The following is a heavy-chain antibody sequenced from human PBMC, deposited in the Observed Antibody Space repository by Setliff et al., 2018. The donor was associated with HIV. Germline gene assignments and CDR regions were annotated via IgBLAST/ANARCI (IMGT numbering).Heavy chain of an antibody. D-gene: IGHD2-2*03. CDR1: GFTFNNYG. CDR2: IWYDGTNK. Sequence: GGSLRLSCAASGFTFNNYGMHWVRQAPGKGLEWVAVIWYDGTNKYYADSVKGRFTISRDSSKNTLFLQMNSLRAEDTAVYYCAKDLDIVVVPAAPDAFDIWGQGTMVTVSS. V-gene: IGHV3-33*06. J-gene: IGHJ3*02. CDR3: AKDLDIVVVPAAPDAFDI.